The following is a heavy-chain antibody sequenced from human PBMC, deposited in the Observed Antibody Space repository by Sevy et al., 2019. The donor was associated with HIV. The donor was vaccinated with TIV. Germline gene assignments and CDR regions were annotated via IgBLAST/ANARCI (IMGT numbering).Heavy chain of an antibody. Sequence: GGSPRLSCAASGFTFNMYGMHWLRQAPGKGLEWVALIWYDASNKYYRDSVKGRFTISRDNSNNTLYLQMNSLRTEDTAIYYCVRGRDYGKLDSWGQGTLVTVSS. V-gene: IGHV3-33*01. J-gene: IGHJ1*01. CDR2: IWYDASNK. CDR3: VRGRDYGKLDS. CDR1: GFTFNMYG. D-gene: IGHD4-17*01.